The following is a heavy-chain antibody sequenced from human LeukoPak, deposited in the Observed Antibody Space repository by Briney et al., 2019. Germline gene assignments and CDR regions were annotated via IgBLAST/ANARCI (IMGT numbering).Heavy chain of an antibody. V-gene: IGHV3-48*03. Sequence: GGSLRLSCAASGFTLSSYEMNWVRQAPGKGLEWVSYISSSGSTIYYADSVKGRFTISRDNAKNSLYLQMNSLRAEDTAVYYCARDQSVREDTAMVAFFDYWGQGTLVTVSS. CDR1: GFTLSSYE. D-gene: IGHD5-18*01. J-gene: IGHJ4*02. CDR2: ISSSGSTI. CDR3: ARDQSVREDTAMVAFFDY.